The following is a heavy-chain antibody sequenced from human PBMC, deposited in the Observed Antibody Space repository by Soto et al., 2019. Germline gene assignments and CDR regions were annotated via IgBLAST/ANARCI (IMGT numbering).Heavy chain of an antibody. J-gene: IGHJ4*02. D-gene: IGHD3-10*01. CDR2: IYYSGST. CDR1: GGSIISYY. V-gene: IGHV4-59*08. Sequence: SETLSLTCTVSGGSIISYYWSWIRQPPEKGLEWIGYIYYSGSTNYNPSLKSRVTISADTSKNQFSLKLNSMTAADTAVYYCARHNYGSGSTYFDYWGQGTLVTVSS. CDR3: ARHNYGSGSTYFDY.